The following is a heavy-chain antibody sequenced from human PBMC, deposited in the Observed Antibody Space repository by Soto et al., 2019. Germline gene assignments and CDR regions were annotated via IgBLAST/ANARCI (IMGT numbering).Heavy chain of an antibody. CDR2: ISYDGSNK. V-gene: IGHV3-30-3*01. Sequence: GGSLRLSCAASGFTFSSYAMHWVRQAPGKGLEWVAVISYDGSNKYYADSVKGRFTISRDNSKNTLYLQMNSLRAEDTAVYYCARAIAAAAPPTDYWGQGTLVTVSS. CDR1: GFTFSSYA. J-gene: IGHJ4*02. CDR3: ARAIAAAAPPTDY. D-gene: IGHD6-13*01.